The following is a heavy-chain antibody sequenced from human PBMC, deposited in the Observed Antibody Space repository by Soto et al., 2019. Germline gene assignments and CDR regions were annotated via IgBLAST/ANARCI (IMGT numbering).Heavy chain of an antibody. CDR3: ARDQRYYGSGGRPIDY. V-gene: IGHV3-74*01. J-gene: IGHJ4*02. CDR1: GFTFSSYW. CDR2: ISSDGSST. D-gene: IGHD3-10*01. Sequence: GGSLRLSCAASGFTFSSYWMHWVRQAPGKGLVWVSRISSDGSSTNYADSVKGRFTISRDNAKNTLYLQVNSLRAEDTAVYYCARDQRYYGSGGRPIDYWGQGTLVTVSS.